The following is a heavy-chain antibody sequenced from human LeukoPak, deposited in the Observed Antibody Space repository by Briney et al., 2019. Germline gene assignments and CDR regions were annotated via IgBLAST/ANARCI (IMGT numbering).Heavy chain of an antibody. CDR1: GFTFSSYA. J-gene: IGHJ4*02. Sequence: PGGSLRLSCAASGFTFSSYAMSWVRQAPGKGLEWVSAISGSGGSTYYADSVKGRFTISRDNSKNTLYLQMNSLRAEDTAVYYCATDLHPQWELKYFDYWGQGTLVTVSS. D-gene: IGHD1-26*01. CDR3: ATDLHPQWELKYFDY. V-gene: IGHV3-23*01. CDR2: ISGSGGST.